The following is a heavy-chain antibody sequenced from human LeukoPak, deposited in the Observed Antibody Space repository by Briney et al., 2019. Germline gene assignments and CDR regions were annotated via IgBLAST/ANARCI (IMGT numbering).Heavy chain of an antibody. CDR3: AHRGMLFGMVITFDY. V-gene: IGHV2-5*02. CDR2: IFWDDNQ. CDR1: GFSLSSNGVG. D-gene: IGHD3/OR15-3a*01. J-gene: IGHJ4*02. Sequence: SGPTLVNPTQTLTLTCSFSGFSLSSNGVGVGWIRQPPGKALEWLAFIFWDDNQHYNPSLKTRLTITKDTSKNRVVLTMTNMDPVDTATYYCAHRGMLFGMVITFDYWSQGTLVTVSS.